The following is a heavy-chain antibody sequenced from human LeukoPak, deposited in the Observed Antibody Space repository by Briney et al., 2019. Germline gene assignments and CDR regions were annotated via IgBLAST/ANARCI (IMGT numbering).Heavy chain of an antibody. V-gene: IGHV1-18*01. CDR3: ARVSAGGYFDY. CDR2: ISAYNGNT. D-gene: IGHD3-10*01. J-gene: IGHJ4*02. CDR1: GYSFVLYG. Sequence: ASVKVSCKASGYSFVLYGISWVRQAPGEGPEWMGWISAYNGNTNYAQKLQGRVTMTTDTSTSTAYMELRSLRSDDTAVYYCARVSAGGYFDYWGQGTLVTVSS.